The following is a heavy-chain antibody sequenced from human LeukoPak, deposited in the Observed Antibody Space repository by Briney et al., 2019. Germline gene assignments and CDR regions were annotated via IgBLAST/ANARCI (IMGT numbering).Heavy chain of an antibody. CDR1: GYTFRNFG. CDR3: ARDPTNTSGYYAYFDY. V-gene: IGHV1-18*01. Sequence: GASVKVSCKASGYTFRNFGVSWVRQAPGQGLECMGWISAYNGDTNYAQNLQGRVTMTTDTSTSTAYMELRSLRSDDTAVYYCARDPTNTSGYYAYFDYWGQGTLVTVSS. J-gene: IGHJ4*02. D-gene: IGHD5-12*01. CDR2: ISAYNGDT.